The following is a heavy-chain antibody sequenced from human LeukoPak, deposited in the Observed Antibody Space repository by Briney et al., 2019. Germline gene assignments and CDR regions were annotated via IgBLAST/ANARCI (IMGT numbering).Heavy chain of an antibody. CDR2: ISGSGGST. Sequence: GGSLRLSCAASGFTFSSYAMSWVRQAPGKGLEWVSAISGSGGSTYYADSVKGRFTISRDNSKNTLYLQMNSLRAEDTAVYYCANVLYYYDSSGYYPFDYWGQGTLVTVSS. D-gene: IGHD3-22*01. V-gene: IGHV3-23*01. CDR1: GFTFSSYA. CDR3: ANVLYYYDSSGYYPFDY. J-gene: IGHJ4*02.